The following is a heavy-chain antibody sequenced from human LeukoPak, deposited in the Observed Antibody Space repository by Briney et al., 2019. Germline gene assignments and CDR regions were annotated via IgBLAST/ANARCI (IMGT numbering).Heavy chain of an antibody. CDR3: AWGPDLAKVGY. V-gene: IGHV4-4*08. Sequence: SETLSLTCDVSGGSINDRYLSWIRQPPGNGLEWIGHIHPSGSTHKNASLDSRVTFSLDMSKNQFSLRLTSLRAADTAMYYCAWGPDLAKVGYWGQGILVIVSS. D-gene: IGHD3-16*01. J-gene: IGHJ4*02. CDR2: IHPSGST. CDR1: GGSINDRY.